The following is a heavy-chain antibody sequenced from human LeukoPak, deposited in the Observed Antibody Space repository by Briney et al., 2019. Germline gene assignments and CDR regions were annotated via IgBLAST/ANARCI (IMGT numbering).Heavy chain of an antibody. V-gene: IGHV4-59*08. J-gene: IGHJ4*02. Sequence: NPSETLSLTCTVSGGSISSYYWSWIRQPPGKGLEWIGYIYYSGSTNYNPSLKSRVTISVDTSKNQFSLKLSSVTAADTAVYYCARVPGFGGSTWKIDYWGQGTLVTVSS. CDR2: IYYSGST. CDR1: GGSISSYY. D-gene: IGHD6-13*01. CDR3: ARVPGFGGSTWKIDY.